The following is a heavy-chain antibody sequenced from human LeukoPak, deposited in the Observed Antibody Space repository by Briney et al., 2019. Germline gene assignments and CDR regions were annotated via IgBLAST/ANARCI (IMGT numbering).Heavy chain of an antibody. CDR3: ARQYQLLHWFDP. D-gene: IGHD2-2*01. J-gene: IGHJ5*02. Sequence: SETLSLTCTVSGGSFSSINYYWGWIRQPPGKGLEWIGYIYFGGSTNYNPSLQSRVTISVDTSRNQFSLNLISVTAADTAVYYCARQYQLLHWFDPWGQGTLVTVSS. CDR1: GGSFSSINYY. CDR2: IYFGGST. V-gene: IGHV4-61*01.